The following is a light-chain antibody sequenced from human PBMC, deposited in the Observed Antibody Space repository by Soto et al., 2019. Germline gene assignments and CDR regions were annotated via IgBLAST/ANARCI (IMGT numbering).Light chain of an antibody. Sequence: QSVLTQPASVSGTPGQSITISCTGTSSDVGGYNYVSWYQQHPGKAPKLMIYEVSNRPSGVSNRFSGSKSGNTASLTISGLQAEDEADYYCSSYTSSSPPYVFGTGTKVTV. CDR1: SSDVGGYNY. J-gene: IGLJ1*01. V-gene: IGLV2-14*01. CDR2: EVS. CDR3: SSYTSSSPPYV.